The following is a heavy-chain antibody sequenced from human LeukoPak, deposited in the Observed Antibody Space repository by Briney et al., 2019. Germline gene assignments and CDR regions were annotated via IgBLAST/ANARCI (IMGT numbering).Heavy chain of an antibody. V-gene: IGHV4-39*01. CDR1: GGSISSSNYY. CDR2: IYSSGST. J-gene: IGHJ4*02. CDR3: AAYYYDSSGYL. D-gene: IGHD3-22*01. Sequence: SETLSLTCTVSGGSISSSNYYWGWIRQPPGKGLEWIGSIYSSGSTYYNPALKSRVTIPVDTSKHQFSLKLSSVTAADTAVYYCAAYYYDSSGYLWGQGTLVTVSS.